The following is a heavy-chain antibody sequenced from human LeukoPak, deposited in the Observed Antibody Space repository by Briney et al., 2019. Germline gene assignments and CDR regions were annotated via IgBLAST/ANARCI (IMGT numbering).Heavy chain of an antibody. D-gene: IGHD3-10*01. CDR3: ARCSILWFGEAFDY. Sequence: GASVKVSCKASGYTFTGYYMHWVRQAPGQGLEWMGWINPNSGGTNYAQKFQGRVTMTRDTSISTAYMELSRLRSDDTAVYYCARCSILWFGEAFDYWGQGTLVTVSS. J-gene: IGHJ4*02. V-gene: IGHV1-2*02. CDR2: INPNSGGT. CDR1: GYTFTGYY.